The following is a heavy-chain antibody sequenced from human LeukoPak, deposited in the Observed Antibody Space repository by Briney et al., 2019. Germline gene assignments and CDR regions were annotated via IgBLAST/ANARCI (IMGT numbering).Heavy chain of an antibody. V-gene: IGHV3-11*01. J-gene: IGHJ4*02. CDR2: ISSSGSTI. Sequence: GRSLRLSCAASGFTFSDYYMSWIRQAPGKGLEWVSYISSSGSTIYYADSVKGRFTISRDNAKNSLYLQMNSLRAEDTAVYYCARDRIAVAGTEFDYWGQGTLVTVSS. D-gene: IGHD6-19*01. CDR3: ARDRIAVAGTEFDY. CDR1: GFTFSDYY.